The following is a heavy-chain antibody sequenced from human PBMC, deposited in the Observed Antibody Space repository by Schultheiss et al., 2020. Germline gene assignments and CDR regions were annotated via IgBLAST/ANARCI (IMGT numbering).Heavy chain of an antibody. J-gene: IGHJ5*02. Sequence: SQTLSLTCTVSGGSISSGGYYWSWIRQHPGKGLEWIGYIYYSGSTYYNPSLKSRVTISVDTSKNQFSLKLSSVTAADTAVYYCARVLRQWLEGTPNWFDPWGKGTLVTVSS. CDR1: GGSISSGGYY. V-gene: IGHV4-31*03. D-gene: IGHD6-19*01. CDR3: ARVLRQWLEGTPNWFDP. CDR2: IYYSGST.